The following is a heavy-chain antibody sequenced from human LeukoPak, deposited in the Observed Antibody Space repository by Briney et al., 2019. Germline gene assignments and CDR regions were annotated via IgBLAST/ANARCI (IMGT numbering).Heavy chain of an antibody. V-gene: IGHV1-18*01. J-gene: IGHJ3*02. D-gene: IGHD6-13*01. CDR2: ISAYNGNT. CDR3: ATSSSWFDAFDI. Sequence: ASVKVSCKASGYTFTSYGISWVRPAPGQGLEWMGWISAYNGNTNYAQKLQGRVTMTTDTSTRTAYMELRSLRSDDTAVYYCATSSSWFDAFDIWGQGTMVTVSS. CDR1: GYTFTSYG.